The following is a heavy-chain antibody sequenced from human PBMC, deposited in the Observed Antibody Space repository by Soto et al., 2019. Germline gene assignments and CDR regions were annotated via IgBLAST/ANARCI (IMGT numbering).Heavy chain of an antibody. Sequence: GASVKVSCKVSGYTLTELSMHWVRQAPLKGLEWMGGFDSGDGETIYAQKFQGRVTMTEDTSTNTAYMELSSLRSEDTAVYYCATVISGYYSGFDYWGQGTLVTVS. D-gene: IGHD3-22*01. CDR1: GYTLTELS. CDR2: FDSGDGET. J-gene: IGHJ4*02. CDR3: ATVISGYYSGFDY. V-gene: IGHV1-24*01.